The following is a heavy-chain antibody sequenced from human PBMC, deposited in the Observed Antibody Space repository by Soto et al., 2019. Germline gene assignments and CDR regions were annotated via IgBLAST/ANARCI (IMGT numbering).Heavy chain of an antibody. J-gene: IGHJ6*02. D-gene: IGHD1-1*01. CDR2: IYYSGST. Sequence: PSETLSLTCTVSGDSISSLYWSWIRQPPGKGLEWIGYIYYSGSTNYNPSLQSRVTISVDTSKNQFSLKLSSVTAADTAVYYCARDRNWKGYYGMDVWGQGTTVTVSS. V-gene: IGHV4-59*01. CDR1: GDSISSLY. CDR3: ARDRNWKGYYGMDV.